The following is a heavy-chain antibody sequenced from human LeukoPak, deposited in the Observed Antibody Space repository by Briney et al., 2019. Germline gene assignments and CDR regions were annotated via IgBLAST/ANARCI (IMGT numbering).Heavy chain of an antibody. Sequence: GGSLRLSCAASGFTFSSYGMHWVRQAPGKGLEWVAVISYDGSNKYYADSVKGRFTISRDNSENMLYLQMNSLRAEDTAVYYCAKIYGSTSQDFDYWGQGTLVTVSS. CDR1: GFTFSSYG. J-gene: IGHJ4*02. V-gene: IGHV3-30*18. CDR2: ISYDGSNK. CDR3: AKIYGSTSQDFDY. D-gene: IGHD2-2*01.